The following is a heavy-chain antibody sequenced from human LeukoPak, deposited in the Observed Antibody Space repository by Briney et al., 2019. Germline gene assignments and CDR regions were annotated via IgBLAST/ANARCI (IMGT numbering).Heavy chain of an antibody. CDR3: ATPDYDSSGYQYFQH. CDR1: GGSISSYY. CDR2: IYYSGST. J-gene: IGHJ1*01. V-gene: IGHV4-59*01. Sequence: SETLSLTCTVSGGSISSYYWSWIRQPPGKGLEWIGYIYYSGSTNYSPSLKSRVTISVDTSKNQFSLKLSSVTPADTAVYYCATPDYDSSGYQYFQHWGQGTLVTVSS. D-gene: IGHD3-22*01.